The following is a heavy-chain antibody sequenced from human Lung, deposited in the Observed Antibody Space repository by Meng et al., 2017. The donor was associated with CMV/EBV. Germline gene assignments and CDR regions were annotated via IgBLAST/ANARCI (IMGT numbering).Heavy chain of an antibody. V-gene: IGHV4-30-2*01. CDR2: IFRTGTT. J-gene: IGHJ4*02. CDR3: ARFEGPGEGVDY. D-gene: IGHD2-21*01. Sequence: CAGSGDSFSSGEYSWSWVRQPPGKGLEWIGYIFRTGTTYYNPSLKSRVTLSVDRSNNQFYLKLTAVTAADTAIYYCARFEGPGEGVDYWGQGTLVTVSS. CDR1: GDSFSSGEYS.